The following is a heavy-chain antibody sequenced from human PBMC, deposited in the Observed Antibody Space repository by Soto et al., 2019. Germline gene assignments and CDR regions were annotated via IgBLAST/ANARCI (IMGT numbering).Heavy chain of an antibody. J-gene: IGHJ4*02. V-gene: IGHV3-48*03. CDR1: GFTFSDYE. Sequence: SGGSLRLSCTASGFTFSDYEMNWVRQAPGKGLEWVSHITSGGRSIYYADSVKGRFIISRDNAENSLYLQMNSLRPEDTAVYYCVRRMASPDQWGQGTLVTVSS. CDR3: VRRMASPDQ. CDR2: ITSGGRSI. D-gene: IGHD2-15*01.